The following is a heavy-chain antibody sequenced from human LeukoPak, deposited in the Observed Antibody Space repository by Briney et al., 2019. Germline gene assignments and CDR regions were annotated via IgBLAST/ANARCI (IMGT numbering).Heavy chain of an antibody. CDR3: ARRQSSSWYYYYYGMDV. CDR1: GFSFTTYT. V-gene: IGHV3-30*04. J-gene: IGHJ6*02. CDR2: ISYDGSNK. D-gene: IGHD6-13*01. Sequence: PGGSLRLSCAASGFSFTTYTMNWVRQAPGKGLEWVAVISYDGSNKYYADSVKGRFTISRDNSKNTLYLQMNSLRAEDTAVYYCARRQSSSWYYYYYGMDVWGQGTTVTVSS.